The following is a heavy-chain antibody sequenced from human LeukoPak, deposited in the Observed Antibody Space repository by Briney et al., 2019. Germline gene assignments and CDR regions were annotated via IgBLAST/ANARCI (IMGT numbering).Heavy chain of an antibody. J-gene: IGHJ5*02. CDR3: ARHGGYYDSSGVSWFAP. V-gene: IGHV4-39*01. CDR1: GGSISSTTHH. D-gene: IGHD3-22*01. CDR2: VYYSGST. Sequence: PSETLSLTCTVSGGSISSTTHHWAWIRQPPGQGLEWIGSVYYSGSTHYNPPLKSRVTISVDPSNYHFSLTLSSVTAADTAVYYCARHGGYYDSSGVSWFAPWGQGTLVTVSS.